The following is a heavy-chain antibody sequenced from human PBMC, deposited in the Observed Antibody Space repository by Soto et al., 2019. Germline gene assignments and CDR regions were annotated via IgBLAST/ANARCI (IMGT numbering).Heavy chain of an antibody. Sequence: QVQLQESGPGLVKPSQTLSLTCSVSGESINSGGYYWSWIRHHPGKGLEWIGYIYDSESAYYNPSLKSRVXXXMXPSKNHVAMRLSSVTAADTAVYYCARASSSSSAADYWGQGTQVTVSS. CDR3: ARASSSSSAADY. J-gene: IGHJ4*02. CDR1: GESINSGGYY. V-gene: IGHV4-31*03. CDR2: IYDSESA. D-gene: IGHD6-6*01.